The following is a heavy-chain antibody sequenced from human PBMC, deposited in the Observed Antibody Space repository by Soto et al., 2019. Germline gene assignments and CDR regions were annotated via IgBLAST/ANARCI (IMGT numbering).Heavy chain of an antibody. J-gene: IGHJ4*02. CDR1: GFKVGSSY. Sequence: EVKVIESGGDLIEPGGSLRLSCAASGFKVGSSYVTWARQAPGEGLEWVSVIVSGGSTHYADSVTGRFTVSRDVSNNTVYLHMSSLRAEDTAVYFCATDSRNVGIGYFDSWGLGTLVTVSS. CDR2: IVSGGST. CDR3: ATDSRNVGIGYFDS. D-gene: IGHD1-26*01. V-gene: IGHV3-53*01.